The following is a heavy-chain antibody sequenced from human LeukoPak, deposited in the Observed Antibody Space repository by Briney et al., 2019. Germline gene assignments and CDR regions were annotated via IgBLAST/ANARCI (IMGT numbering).Heavy chain of an antibody. CDR1: GFTFGTYS. CDR2: ITRGSDYI. D-gene: IGHD2-21*02. V-gene: IGHV3-21*01. J-gene: IGHJ5*02. CDR3: ARVGGDGLVLRSNWFDP. Sequence: GGSLRLSCAATGFTFGTYSMNWVRQAPGKGLEWVSSITRGSDYIYYADSVKGRFTISRDNAKNALYLQMNTLRAEDTAVYYCARVGGDGLVLRSNWFDPWGQGTLVTVSS.